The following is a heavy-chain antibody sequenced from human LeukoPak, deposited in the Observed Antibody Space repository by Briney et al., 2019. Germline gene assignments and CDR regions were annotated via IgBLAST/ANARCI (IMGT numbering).Heavy chain of an antibody. V-gene: IGHV1-18*01. J-gene: IGHJ4*02. D-gene: IGHD5-18*01. Sequence: ASVKVSCKASGYTFTSYGISWVRQAPGQGLEWMGWTSAYNGNTNYAQKLQGRVTMTTDTSTSTAYMELRSLRSDDTAVYYCARDVYSYDPLDYWGQGTLVTVSS. CDR1: GYTFTSYG. CDR3: ARDVYSYDPLDY. CDR2: TSAYNGNT.